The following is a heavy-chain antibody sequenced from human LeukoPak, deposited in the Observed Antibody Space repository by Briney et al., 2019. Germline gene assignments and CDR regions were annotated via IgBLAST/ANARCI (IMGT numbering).Heavy chain of an antibody. CDR3: ARRGSGSYYNVPVYYYYYMDV. V-gene: IGHV4-34*01. CDR1: GGSFSGYY. J-gene: IGHJ6*03. CDR2: INHSGST. D-gene: IGHD3-10*01. Sequence: SETLSLTCAVYGGSFSGYYWSWIRQPPGKGLEWIGEINHSGSTNYNPSLRSRVTISVDTSKNQFSLKLSSVTAADTAVYYCARRGSGSYYNVPVYYYYYMDVWGKGTTVTISS.